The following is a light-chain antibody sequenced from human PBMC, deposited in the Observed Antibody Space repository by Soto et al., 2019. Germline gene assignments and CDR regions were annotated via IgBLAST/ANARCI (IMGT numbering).Light chain of an antibody. CDR1: QSLVHSDGNTY. CDR3: MQTTQFPLT. J-gene: IGKJ4*01. V-gene: IGKV2-24*01. CDR2: EVS. Sequence: DIVLTQTPLSSPVTLGQPASISCRSSQSLVHSDGNTYLNWLQQRPGQPPRLLIYEVSNRFSGVPDRFSGSGAGKDFTLKISRVEAEDVGVYYCMQTTQFPLTFGGGTKVEIK.